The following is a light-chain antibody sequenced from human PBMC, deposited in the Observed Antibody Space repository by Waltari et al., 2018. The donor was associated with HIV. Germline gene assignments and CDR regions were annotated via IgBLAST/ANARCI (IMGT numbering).Light chain of an antibody. Sequence: QSVLTQPPSVSGAPGQRVTISCTGSSSNIGAGYDVHWFQQLPGTAPKLLIYGNTNRPSGVPDLFSGAKSGTSASLAITGLQAEDEADYYCQSYDSGLSAYVFGTGTKVTVL. CDR2: GNT. J-gene: IGLJ1*01. V-gene: IGLV1-40*01. CDR3: QSYDSGLSAYV. CDR1: SSNIGAGYD.